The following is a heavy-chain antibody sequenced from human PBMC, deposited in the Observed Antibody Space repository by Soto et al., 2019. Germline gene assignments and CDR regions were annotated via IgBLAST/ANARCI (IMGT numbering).Heavy chain of an antibody. D-gene: IGHD3-22*01. CDR3: ATMNGYFEY. CDR2: ITATGDRT. CDR1: GFSFSTYS. Sequence: GGSLRLSCADSGFSFSTYSMSWVRQTPGKGLEWVSAITATGDRTYYADSVTGRFTISRDNPKKTHYLQMTSLRAEDTAMYYCATMNGYFEYRGQGTPVTVSS. J-gene: IGHJ4*02. V-gene: IGHV3-23*01.